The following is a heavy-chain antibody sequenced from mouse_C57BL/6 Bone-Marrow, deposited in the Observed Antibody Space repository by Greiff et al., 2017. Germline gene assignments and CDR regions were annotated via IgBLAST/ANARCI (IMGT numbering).Heavy chain of an antibody. V-gene: IGHV1-54*01. CDR1: GYAFTNYL. J-gene: IGHJ4*01. CDR3: ARGGYAMDY. Sequence: QVQLQQSGAELVRPGTSVKVSCKASGYAFTNYLIEWVKQRPGQGLEWIGVINPGSGGTNYNEKFKGKATLTADKSSSTAYMQLSSLTSEYSAVYVCARGGYAMDYWGQGTSVTVSS. CDR2: INPGSGGT.